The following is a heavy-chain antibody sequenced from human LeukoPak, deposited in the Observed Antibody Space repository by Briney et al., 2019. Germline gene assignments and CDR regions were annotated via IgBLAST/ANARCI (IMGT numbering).Heavy chain of an antibody. CDR3: ARGFRYCSGGSCYSRGIYYYYYMDV. CDR2: ISSSSSYI. V-gene: IGHV3-21*01. J-gene: IGHJ6*03. CDR1: GFTFSSYS. D-gene: IGHD2-15*01. Sequence: EPGGSLRLSCAASGFTFSSYSMNWVRQAPGKGLEWVSSISSSSSYIYYADSVKGRFTISRDNAKNSLYLQMNSLRAEDTAVYYCARGFRYCSGGSCYSRGIYYYYYMDVWGKGTTVTVSS.